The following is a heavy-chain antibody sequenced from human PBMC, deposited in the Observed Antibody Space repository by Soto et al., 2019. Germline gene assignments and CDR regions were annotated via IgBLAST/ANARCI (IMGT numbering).Heavy chain of an antibody. D-gene: IGHD2-2*01. CDR2: INYRGGT. CDR3: ARVPDR. CDR1: GGSISVYQ. J-gene: IGHJ5*02. Sequence: SETLSLTCTVSGGSISVYQWSWIRQSPGEELEWIGHINYRGGTNYNPSLKGRVTMSVDTSNNQFSLKLSSVTAADTAVYYCARVPDRWGQGTLVTVSS. V-gene: IGHV4-59*12.